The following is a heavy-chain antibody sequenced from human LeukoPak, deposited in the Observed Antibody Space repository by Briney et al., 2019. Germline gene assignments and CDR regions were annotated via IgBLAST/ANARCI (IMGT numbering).Heavy chain of an antibody. V-gene: IGHV5-51*01. Sequence: HGESLKISCKGSGYSFTSYWIGWVRQMPGKGLEWMGIIYPGDSDTRYSPSSQGQVTISVDKSISTAYLQWSSLKASDTAMYYCAKFAGTTVTTGRGAFDIWGQGTMVTVSS. CDR3: AKFAGTTVTTGRGAFDI. D-gene: IGHD4-17*01. J-gene: IGHJ3*02. CDR2: IYPGDSDT. CDR1: GYSFTSYW.